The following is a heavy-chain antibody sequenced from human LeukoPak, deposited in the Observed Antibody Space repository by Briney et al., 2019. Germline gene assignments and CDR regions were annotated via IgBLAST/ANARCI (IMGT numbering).Heavy chain of an antibody. V-gene: IGHV4-34*01. D-gene: IGHD6-13*01. CDR3: ARAGRHQLVHDY. Sequence: SETLSLTCAVYGGSFSGYNWNWIRQPPGKGLEWVGEINHNGATNYNPSLKSRLIISVDTSKNQFSLKLKSVTDADTAVYYCARAGRHQLVHDYWGQGTLVTVSS. CDR1: GGSFSGYN. CDR2: INHNGAT. J-gene: IGHJ4*02.